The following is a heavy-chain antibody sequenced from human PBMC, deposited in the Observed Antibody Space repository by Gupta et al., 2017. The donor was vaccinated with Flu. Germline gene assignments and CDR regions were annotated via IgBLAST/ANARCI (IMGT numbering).Heavy chain of an antibody. V-gene: IGHV3-30*18. J-gene: IGHJ6*02. D-gene: IGHD6-25*01. Sequence: QVQLVESGGGVVPPGRSLRLSCAASGFHLCSYGIHWVRQAPGKGLEWVAAISYDGSNKDYADSVKGRFTISRDNSKNTLYLQMNSLRAEDTAVYYCAKDSATYYYYGMDVWGQGTTVTVSS. CDR3: AKDSATYYYYGMDV. CDR1: GFHLCSYG. CDR2: ISYDGSNK.